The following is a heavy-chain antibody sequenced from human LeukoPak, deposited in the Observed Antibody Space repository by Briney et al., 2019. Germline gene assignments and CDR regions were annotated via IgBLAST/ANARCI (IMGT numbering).Heavy chain of an antibody. D-gene: IGHD3-22*01. CDR1: GFTFSSYW. Sequence: GGSLRLSCAASGFTFSSYWMHWVRQAPGKGLVWVSRINSDGSSTNYADSVKGRFTISRDNAKNTLYLQMNSLRAEDTAVYYCARDIGYYDSSGYSDYWGQGTLVTVSS. CDR2: INSDGSST. J-gene: IGHJ4*02. CDR3: ARDIGYYDSSGYSDY. V-gene: IGHV3-74*01.